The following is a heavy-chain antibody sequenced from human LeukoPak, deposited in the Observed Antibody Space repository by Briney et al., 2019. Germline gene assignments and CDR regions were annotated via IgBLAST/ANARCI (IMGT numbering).Heavy chain of an antibody. J-gene: IGHJ4*02. Sequence: ASVKVSCKASGYTFSRFDINWVRQATGQGLEWMGWINPNSGGTNYAQKFQGRVTMTRDTSISTAYMELSRLRSDDTAVYYCARDLDHDYWGQGTLVTVSS. V-gene: IGHV1-2*02. CDR3: ARDLDHDY. CDR1: GYTFSRFD. D-gene: IGHD3/OR15-3a*01. CDR2: INPNSGGT.